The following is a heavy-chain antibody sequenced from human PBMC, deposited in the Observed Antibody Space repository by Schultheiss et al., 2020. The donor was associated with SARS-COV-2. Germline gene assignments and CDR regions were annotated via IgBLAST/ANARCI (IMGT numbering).Heavy chain of an antibody. CDR2: ISGSGGST. Sequence: GGSLRLSCAASGFTFSSYAMSWVRQAPGKGLEWVSAISGSGGSTYYADSVKGRFTISRDNSINTLHLEVNSLRAEDTAVYYCAREVAGTLWFDSWGRGTLVTVSS. J-gene: IGHJ5*01. D-gene: IGHD6-19*01. CDR3: AREVAGTLWFDS. V-gene: IGHV3-23*01. CDR1: GFTFSSYA.